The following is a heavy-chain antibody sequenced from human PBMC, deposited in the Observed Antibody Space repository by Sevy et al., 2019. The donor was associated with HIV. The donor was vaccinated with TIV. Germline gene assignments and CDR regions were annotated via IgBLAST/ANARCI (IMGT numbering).Heavy chain of an antibody. Sequence: SENLSLTCTVSGGSISSGGYYWSWIRQHPGKGLEWIGYIYYSGSTYYNPSLKSRVTISVDTSKNQFSLKLSSVTAADTAVYYCARDDYGDYVFDYWGQGTLVTVSS. CDR3: ARDDYGDYVFDY. CDR1: GGSISSGGYY. CDR2: IYYSGST. D-gene: IGHD4-17*01. J-gene: IGHJ4*02. V-gene: IGHV4-31*03.